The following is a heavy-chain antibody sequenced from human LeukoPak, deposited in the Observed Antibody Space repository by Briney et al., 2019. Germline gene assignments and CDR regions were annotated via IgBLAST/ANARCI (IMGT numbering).Heavy chain of an antibody. V-gene: IGHV1-2*02. D-gene: IGHD6-13*01. J-gene: IGHJ4*02. Sequence: ASVKVSCKASGYTFTGYYMHWVRQAPGQGLEWMGWINPDSGGTKYAQKFQGRVTMTSDTSISTACMELTRLRSDDTAVYYCARDRGSSWYVDYWGQGTLVTVSS. CDR1: GYTFTGYY. CDR2: INPDSGGT. CDR3: ARDRGSSWYVDY.